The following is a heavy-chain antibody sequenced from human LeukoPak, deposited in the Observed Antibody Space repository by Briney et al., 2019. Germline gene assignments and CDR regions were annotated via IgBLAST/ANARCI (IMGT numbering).Heavy chain of an antibody. J-gene: IGHJ6*02. CDR3: AKDSTVSGSYYGMDI. CDR1: GFTFSSYI. V-gene: IGHV3-23*01. Sequence: GGSLRLSCAASGFTFSSYIVTWVRQAPGKGLEWVSSISGSGGTTYFADSVKGRFTISRDNSKNTLYLQMSSLRAEDTAIYYCAKDSTVSGSYYGMDIWGQGTTVTVSS. CDR2: ISGSGGTT. D-gene: IGHD3-22*01.